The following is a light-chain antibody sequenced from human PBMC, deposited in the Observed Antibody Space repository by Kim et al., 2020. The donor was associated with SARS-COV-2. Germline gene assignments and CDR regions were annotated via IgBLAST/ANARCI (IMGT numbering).Light chain of an antibody. CDR3: LQHRSFPYT. Sequence: DIKMTQSPSSLSASVGDRVTITCRASQDIRSDLGWFQQKPGKAPKRLIYDAISLESGVPSRFSGSGSGTEFTLTINSLRPEDFTTYYCLQHRSFPYTFGRGTKLEI. CDR2: DAI. V-gene: IGKV1-17*01. CDR1: QDIRSD. J-gene: IGKJ2*01.